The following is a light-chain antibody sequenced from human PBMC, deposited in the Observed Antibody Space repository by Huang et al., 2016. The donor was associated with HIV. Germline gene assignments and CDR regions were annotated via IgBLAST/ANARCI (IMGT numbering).Light chain of an antibody. V-gene: IGKV3-11*01. Sequence: EIVLTQSPATLSLSPGDRASLSCRASQSLSINFAWYQQKPGQAPRLLIYDTSNRATGIPARFSGSGSGTDFTLTISNLEPEDSAVYYYQQRSNSITFGQGTRLEIK. J-gene: IGKJ5*01. CDR1: QSLSIN. CDR3: QQRSNSIT. CDR2: DTS.